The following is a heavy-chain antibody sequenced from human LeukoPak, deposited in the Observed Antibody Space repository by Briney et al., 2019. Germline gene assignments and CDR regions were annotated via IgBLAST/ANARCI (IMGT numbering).Heavy chain of an antibody. CDR3: ARDQGLTGDTAMVIVVDWFDP. CDR1: GYTLTELS. Sequence: ASVKVSCKVSGYTLTELSMHWVRQAPGKGLEWMGIINPSGGSTSYAQKFQGRVTMTRDTSTSTVYMELSSLRSEDTAVYYCARDQGLTGDTAMVIVVDWFDPWGQGTLVTVSS. J-gene: IGHJ5*02. CDR2: INPSGGST. D-gene: IGHD5-18*01. V-gene: IGHV1-46*03.